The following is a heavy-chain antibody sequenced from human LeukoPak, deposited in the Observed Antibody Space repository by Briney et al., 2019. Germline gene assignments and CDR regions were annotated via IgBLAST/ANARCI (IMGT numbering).Heavy chain of an antibody. CDR1: GYTFTSYD. Sequence: ASVKVSCKASGYTFTSYDINWVRQATGQGLEWMGWMNPNSGNTGYAQKFQGRVTMTRNTSISTAYMELSSLRSEDTAVYYCARDFKAAAGTWYYYGMDVWGQGTTVTVSS. D-gene: IGHD6-13*01. J-gene: IGHJ6*02. V-gene: IGHV1-8*01. CDR2: MNPNSGNT. CDR3: ARDFKAAAGTWYYYGMDV.